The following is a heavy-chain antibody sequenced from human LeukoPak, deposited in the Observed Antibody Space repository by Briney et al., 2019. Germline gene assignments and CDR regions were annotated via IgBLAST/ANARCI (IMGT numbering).Heavy chain of an antibody. CDR2: ICNAGDS. J-gene: IGHJ6*02. CDR1: GFPFSTYD. D-gene: IGHD3-9*01. V-gene: IGHV3-13*01. CDR3: ARAPPSEYYDILTGYYLRYGMDV. Sequence: GGSLRLSCAASGFPFSTYDMHWVRQAKGKSLEWVSTICNAGDSYYPGSMKGRFTISRENAKNSLYLQMNSLRAGDTAVYYCARAPPSEYYDILTGYYLRYGMDVWGQGTTVTVSS.